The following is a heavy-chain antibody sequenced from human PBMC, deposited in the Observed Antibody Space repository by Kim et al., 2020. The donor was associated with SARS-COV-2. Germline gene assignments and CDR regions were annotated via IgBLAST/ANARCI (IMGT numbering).Heavy chain of an antibody. CDR3: ARSGSYYGPRQNWFDP. CDR1: GGSISSYY. V-gene: IGHV4-59*13. CDR2: IYYSGST. D-gene: IGHD1-26*01. J-gene: IGHJ5*02. Sequence: SETLSLTCTVSGGSISSYYWSWIRQPPGKGLEWIGYIYYSGSTNYNPSLKSRVTISVDTSKNQFSLKLSSVTAADTAVYYCARSGSYYGPRQNWFDPWRQGTLVTVSS.